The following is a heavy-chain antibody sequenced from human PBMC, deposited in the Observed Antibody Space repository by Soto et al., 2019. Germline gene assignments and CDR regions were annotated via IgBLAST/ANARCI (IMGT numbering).Heavy chain of an antibody. Sequence: QVQLVESGGGGVQPGRSLRLSCAASGFTFSSSALHWVRQAPGKGLEWVAIISDDGSNKYYADSVKGRFTISRDNSKSTLFLQMNSLRPEDTAVYYCARDRGWRYYFDYGGQGTLVTVSS. CDR2: ISDDGSNK. V-gene: IGHV3-30-3*01. CDR3: ARDRGWRYYFDY. CDR1: GFTFSSSA. D-gene: IGHD3-10*01. J-gene: IGHJ4*02.